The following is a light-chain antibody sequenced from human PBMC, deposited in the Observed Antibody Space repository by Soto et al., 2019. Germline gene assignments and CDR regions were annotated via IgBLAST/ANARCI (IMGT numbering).Light chain of an antibody. Sequence: QAVVTQPASVSGSPGQSITISCTGTSSDVGGYNYVSWYQQHPGKAPKLMIYEVSNRPSGVSNRFSGSKSGNTASLTISGLQAEDEADYYCQSYDSSLSGSVVFGGGTKLTVL. V-gene: IGLV2-14*01. CDR1: SSDVGGYNY. CDR2: EVS. J-gene: IGLJ2*01. CDR3: QSYDSSLSGSVV.